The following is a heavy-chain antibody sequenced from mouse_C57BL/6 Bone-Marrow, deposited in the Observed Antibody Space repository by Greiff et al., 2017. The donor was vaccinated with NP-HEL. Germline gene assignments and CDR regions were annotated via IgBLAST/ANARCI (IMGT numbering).Heavy chain of an antibody. Sequence: VNLVESGPGLVQPSQSLSITCTVSGFSLTSYGVHWVRQSPGKGLEWLGVIWSGGSTDYNAAFISRLSISKDNSKSQVFFKMNSLQADDTAIYYCARRGGQLRLWFAYWGQGTLVTVSA. CDR3: ARRGGQLRLWFAY. D-gene: IGHD3-2*02. CDR1: GFSLTSYG. CDR2: IWSGGST. V-gene: IGHV2-2*01. J-gene: IGHJ3*01.